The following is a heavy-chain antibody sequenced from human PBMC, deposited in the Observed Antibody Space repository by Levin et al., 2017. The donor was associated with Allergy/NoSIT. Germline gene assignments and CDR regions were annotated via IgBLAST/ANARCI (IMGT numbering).Heavy chain of an antibody. D-gene: IGHD2-15*01. Sequence: LSLTCAASGLTFSNNVMAWVRQPPGKGLEWVSYITDGGGGDRTYYADSVRGRFTISRDDSKNTLFLQMANLRAADTAVHYCAIKMVRDGNQPIDYWGQGALVTVSS. CDR1: GLTFSNNV. V-gene: IGHV3-23*01. J-gene: IGHJ4*02. CDR3: AIKMVRDGNQPIDY. CDR2: ITDGGGGDRT.